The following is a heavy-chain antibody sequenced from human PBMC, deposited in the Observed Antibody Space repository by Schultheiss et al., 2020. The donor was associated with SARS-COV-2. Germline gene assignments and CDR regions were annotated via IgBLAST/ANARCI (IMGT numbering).Heavy chain of an antibody. J-gene: IGHJ4*02. V-gene: IGHV4-34*01. CDR1: GGSISSYY. D-gene: IGHD3-3*01. Sequence: SETLSLTCTVSGGSISSYYWSWIRQPPGKGLEWIGEINHSGSTYYNPSLKSRVTISVDTSKNQFSLKLSSVTAADTAVYYCARDGITIFGVVIDYWGQGTLVTVSS. CDR3: ARDGITIFGVVIDY. CDR2: INHSGST.